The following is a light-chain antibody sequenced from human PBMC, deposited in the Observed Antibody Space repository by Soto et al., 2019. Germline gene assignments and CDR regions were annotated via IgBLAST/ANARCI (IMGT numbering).Light chain of an antibody. CDR3: QTWGTGIWV. Sequence: QLVLTQSPSASASLGASVKLTCTLSSGYSTYGIAWHQQQPEKGPRFLMKLNSDGSHNKGDGIPDRFSGSSSGAERYLTISSLQLDDEADYYCQTWGTGIWVFGGGTKLTVL. CDR1: SGYSTYG. CDR2: LNSDGSH. J-gene: IGLJ3*02. V-gene: IGLV4-69*01.